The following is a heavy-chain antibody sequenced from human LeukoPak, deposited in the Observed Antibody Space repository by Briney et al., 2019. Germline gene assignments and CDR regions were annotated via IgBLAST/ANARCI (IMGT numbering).Heavy chain of an antibody. J-gene: IGHJ4*02. CDR3: ARQVGGSGIDY. Sequence: PGGSLRLSCAASGFIVSSNYMSWVRQAPGKGLGWVSVIYSGGSTYYADSVKGRFTISRDNSKNTLYLQMNSLRAEDTAVYYCARQVGGSGIDYWGQGTLVTVSS. CDR2: IYSGGST. CDR1: GFIVSSNY. D-gene: IGHD3-10*01. V-gene: IGHV3-53*01.